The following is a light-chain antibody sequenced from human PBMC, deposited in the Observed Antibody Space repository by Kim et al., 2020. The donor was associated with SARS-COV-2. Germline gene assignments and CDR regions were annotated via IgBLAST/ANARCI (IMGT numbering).Light chain of an antibody. CDR1: QSVSSSY. V-gene: IGKV3-20*01. CDR3: QQYGSSPRT. J-gene: IGKJ1*01. Sequence: EIVLMQSPGTLSLSPGERATLSCRASQSVSSSYLAWYQQKPGQAPRLLIYGASSRATGIPDRFSGSGSGTDFTLTISRLESEDFAVYYWQQYGSSPRTFGQGTKV. CDR2: GAS.